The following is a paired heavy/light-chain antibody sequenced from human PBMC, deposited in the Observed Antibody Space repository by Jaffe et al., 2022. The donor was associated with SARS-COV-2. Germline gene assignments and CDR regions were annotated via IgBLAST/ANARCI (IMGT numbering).Light chain of an antibody. CDR3: QQSSRMPLT. V-gene: IGKV1-39*01. Sequence: DIQMTQSPSSLSASVGDRVTITCRASQSIGSNLNWYQQKAGKAPNLLVYAASSLKSGVPSRFSGSGSGTDFTLTISGLQPDDFATYYCQQSSRMPLTFGGGTKVEI. CDR2: AAS. CDR1: QSIGSN. J-gene: IGKJ4*01.
Heavy chain of an antibody. CDR2: IIPIIGIT. V-gene: IGHV1-69*04. J-gene: IGHJ5*02. CDR3: ARGSGKEGGWFDP. Sequence: QVQLVQSGAEVKKPGSSVKVSCKVSGGTLSTYAISWVRQAPGQGLEWMGRIIPIIGITNYEEKFQGRVTITADKSTSTVYMDLSSLRFDDTAVYFCARGSGKEGGWFDPWGQGTLVTVSS. D-gene: IGHD3-10*01. CDR1: GGTLSTYA.